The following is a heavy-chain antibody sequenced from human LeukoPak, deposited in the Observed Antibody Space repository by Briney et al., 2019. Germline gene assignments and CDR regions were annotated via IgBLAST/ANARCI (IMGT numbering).Heavy chain of an antibody. J-gene: IGHJ4*02. D-gene: IGHD3-22*01. V-gene: IGHV3-23*01. CDR1: GITLSNYG. CDR2: ISDSGGAT. CDR3: AKRGVVIRVILVGFHKQAYYFDS. Sequence: GGSLRLSCAVSGITLSNYGMSWVRQAPGKGLEWVAGISDSGGATNYADSVKGRFTISRDNRKNTLYLQMNSLRAEDTAVYFCAKRGVVIRVILVGFHKQAYYFDSWGQGALVTVSS.